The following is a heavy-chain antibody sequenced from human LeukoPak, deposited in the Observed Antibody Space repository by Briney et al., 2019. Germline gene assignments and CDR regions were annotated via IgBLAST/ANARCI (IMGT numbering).Heavy chain of an antibody. CDR3: AGDGVDYGDGRDGALTAEYFHH. V-gene: IGHV3-48*03. J-gene: IGHJ1*01. D-gene: IGHD4-17*01. CDR1: GFTFSSYE. CDR2: ISSSSSTI. Sequence: PGGSLRLSCAASGFTFSSYEMNWVRQAPGKGLEWVSYISSSSSTIYYADSVKGRFTISRDNAKNSLYLQMNSLRAEDTAVYYCAGDGVDYGDGRDGALTAEYFHHWGQGTLVTVSS.